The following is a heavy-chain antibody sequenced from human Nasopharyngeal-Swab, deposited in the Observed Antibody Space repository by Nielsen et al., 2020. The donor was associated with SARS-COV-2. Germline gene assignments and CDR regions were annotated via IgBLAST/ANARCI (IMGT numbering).Heavy chain of an antibody. CDR3: ASQTYYDILTGYGSYYYYGMDV. CDR1: GFAFSSYW. Sequence: GGSLRRSCAASGFAFSSYWMHWVRQAPGKGLVWVSRINSDGSSASYADSVKGRFTISRDNAKNTLYLQMNSLRAEDTAVYYCASQTYYDILTGYGSYYYYGMDVWGQGTTVTVSS. CDR2: INSDGSSA. D-gene: IGHD3-9*01. J-gene: IGHJ6*02. V-gene: IGHV3-74*01.